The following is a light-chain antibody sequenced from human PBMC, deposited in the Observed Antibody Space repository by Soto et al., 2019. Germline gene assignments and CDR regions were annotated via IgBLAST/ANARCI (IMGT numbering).Light chain of an antibody. CDR1: SSDDGGYNF. Sequence: QCALAQPPSASGSPGQSVTISCTGTSSDDGGYNFVSWYQQHPGKAPKLMIYEVTKRPSGVPDRFSGSKSGNTASLTVSGLQTEDEADYYCSSYAGTKTLVFGTGTQVTVL. CDR3: SSYAGTKTLV. V-gene: IGLV2-8*01. J-gene: IGLJ1*01. CDR2: EVT.